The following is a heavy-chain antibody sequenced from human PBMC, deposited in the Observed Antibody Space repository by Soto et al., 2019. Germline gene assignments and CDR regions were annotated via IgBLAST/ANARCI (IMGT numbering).Heavy chain of an antibody. CDR3: ARVSGRSLDS. Sequence: SETLSLTCTVSGGSVSSSSCYWGWIRQPPGKGLEWIGSIYYSGSTSYNPSLKSRVIISVDTSKNQFSLKVTSVTAADTAVYYCARVSGRSLDSWGQGTLVTVSS. V-gene: IGHV4-39*07. D-gene: IGHD1-26*01. J-gene: IGHJ4*02. CDR1: GGSVSSSSCY. CDR2: IYYSGST.